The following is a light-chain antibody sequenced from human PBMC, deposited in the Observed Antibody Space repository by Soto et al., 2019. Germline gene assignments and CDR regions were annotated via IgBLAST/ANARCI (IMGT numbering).Light chain of an antibody. CDR3: SSYTSSSTPVV. CDR1: SSDVGGYNY. Sequence: QSALTQPASVSGSPGQSITLSCTGTSSDVGGYNYVSWYQQHPGKAPKLMIYDVSNRPSGVSNRFSVSKSGTTASLTISGLQAEDEADYYGSSYTSSSTPVVFGGGTKLTVL. J-gene: IGLJ2*01. V-gene: IGLV2-14*01. CDR2: DVS.